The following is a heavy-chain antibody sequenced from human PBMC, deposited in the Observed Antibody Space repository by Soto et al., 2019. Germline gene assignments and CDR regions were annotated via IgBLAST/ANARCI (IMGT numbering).Heavy chain of an antibody. J-gene: IGHJ5*02. D-gene: IGHD4-17*01. CDR1: SGSISSSSSY. CDR2: IYYSGNT. Sequence: QLQLQESGPGLVKPSETLSLTCTVSSGSISSSSSYWGWIRQPPGKGLEWIGSIYYSGNTYYNPSLKSRVTISIASSKPQFSLKLNSVPTADTGGYCCGAQDYGAKGYYFETWGPGTLVTVPS. V-gene: IGHV4-39*01. CDR3: GAQDYGAKGYYFET.